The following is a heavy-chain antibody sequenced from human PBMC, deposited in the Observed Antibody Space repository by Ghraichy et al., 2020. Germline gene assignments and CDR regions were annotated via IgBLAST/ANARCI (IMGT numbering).Heavy chain of an antibody. CDR2: VKSKSAGETR. CDR1: GFDFTNAW. Sequence: GGSLRLSCAASGFDFTNAWVNWVRQAPGKGLEWVARVKSKSAGETRDYAAPVKGRFTISRDDSRNTLYLQMNSLKTEDTAVYFCSTGPHYGSDWGQGTLVAVPS. V-gene: IGHV3-15*07. CDR3: STGPHYGSD. J-gene: IGHJ4*02. D-gene: IGHD3-10*01.